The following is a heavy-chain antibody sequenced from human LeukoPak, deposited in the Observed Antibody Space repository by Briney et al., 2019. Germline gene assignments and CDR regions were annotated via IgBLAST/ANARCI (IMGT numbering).Heavy chain of an antibody. CDR2: IYTTGST. V-gene: IGHV4-61*02. CDR1: GGSISSGSYY. CDR3: ARDRAFDI. J-gene: IGHJ3*02. Sequence: SETLSLTCTVSGGSISSGSYYWSWIRQPAGKGLEWIGRIYTTGSTNYNPSLKSRLTISVDRSKNQFSLKLSSVTAADTAVYYCARDRAFDIWGQGTMVTVSS.